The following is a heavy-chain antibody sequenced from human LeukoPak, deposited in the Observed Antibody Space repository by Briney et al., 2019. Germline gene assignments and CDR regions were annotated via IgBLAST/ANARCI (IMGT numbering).Heavy chain of an antibody. J-gene: IGHJ4*02. CDR3: ARHIDWKFDY. CDR1: GFTFSSYW. Sequence: PGGSLRLSCAASGFTFSSYWMTWVRQAPGKGLEWAANIKQDGSEKYYVDSVKGRFTVSKDNAKNSLHLQMNSLRAEDTAVYYCARHIDWKFDYWGQGTLVAVSS. D-gene: IGHD1-1*01. V-gene: IGHV3-7*01. CDR2: IKQDGSEK.